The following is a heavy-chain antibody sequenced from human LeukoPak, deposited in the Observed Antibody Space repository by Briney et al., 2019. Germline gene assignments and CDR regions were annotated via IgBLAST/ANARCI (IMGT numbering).Heavy chain of an antibody. CDR3: AKAQGRAAAPN. Sequence: GGSLRLSCAASGFTFDDYAMHWVRQAPGKGLEWVSGISWNSGSIGYADSVKGRFTISRDNAKNSLYLQMNSLRAEDTAVYYCAKAQGRAAAPNWGQGTLVTVSS. CDR2: ISWNSGSI. D-gene: IGHD2-2*01. J-gene: IGHJ4*02. V-gene: IGHV3-9*01. CDR1: GFTFDDYA.